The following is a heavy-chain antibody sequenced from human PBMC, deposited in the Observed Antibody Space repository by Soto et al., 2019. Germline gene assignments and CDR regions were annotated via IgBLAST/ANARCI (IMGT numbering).Heavy chain of an antibody. Sequence: GGALRLSCAPSGLSLSGYLMYLGRPRPGKGLLWVSAISGSGSSTYYADSVKGRFTISRDNSKNTLYLQMNSLRAEDTAVYYCAKVGYCSGGSCYLGWDAFDIWGQGTMVTVSS. CDR3: AKVGYCSGGSCYLGWDAFDI. J-gene: IGHJ3*02. V-gene: IGHV3-23*01. CDR2: ISGSGSST. D-gene: IGHD2-15*01. CDR1: GLSLSGYL.